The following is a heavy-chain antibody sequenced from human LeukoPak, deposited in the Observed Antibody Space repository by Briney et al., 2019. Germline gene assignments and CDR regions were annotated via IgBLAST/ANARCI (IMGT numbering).Heavy chain of an antibody. CDR1: EYIFTGYY. D-gene: IGHD3-10*01. CDR2: MNPNSGGT. J-gene: IGHJ4*02. CDR3: AREWHKYGSKSYYNL. Sequence: ASVKVSCKASEYIFTGYYMHWVRQAPGQGLQRMGWMNPNSGGTISAQEFQGRLTMTRDTSISTLYMELSSLTSDDTAIYYCAREWHKYGSKSYYNLWGQGTLVTVSS. V-gene: IGHV1-2*02.